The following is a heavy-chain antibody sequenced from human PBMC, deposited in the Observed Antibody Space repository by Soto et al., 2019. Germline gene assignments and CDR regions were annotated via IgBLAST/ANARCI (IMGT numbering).Heavy chain of an antibody. Sequence: PGESLKISCEGSGFSFSKYTVGWVRQIPGKGLEWMGIIHPGDSDTRYSPSFQGQVTISADKSISTAYLQWSSLKASDTAMYYCASKAGAYCGGDCYFPFDIWGQGTMVTVSS. V-gene: IGHV5-51*01. D-gene: IGHD2-21*02. CDR3: ASKAGAYCGGDCYFPFDI. CDR1: GFSFSKYT. CDR2: IHPGDSDT. J-gene: IGHJ3*02.